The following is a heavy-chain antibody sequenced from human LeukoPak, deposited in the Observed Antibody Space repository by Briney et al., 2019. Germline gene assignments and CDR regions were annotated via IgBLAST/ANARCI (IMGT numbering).Heavy chain of an antibody. CDR2: ISSSGSTI. D-gene: IGHD3-22*01. Sequence: GGSLRLSCAASGFTFSDYYMSWIRQAPGKGLEWVSYISSSGSTIYYADSVKGRFTISRDNAKNSLYLQMNSLRAEDTAVYYCARADSSGYYALSYWGQGTLVTVSS. CDR1: GFTFSDYY. V-gene: IGHV3-11*01. CDR3: ARADSSGYYALSY. J-gene: IGHJ4*02.